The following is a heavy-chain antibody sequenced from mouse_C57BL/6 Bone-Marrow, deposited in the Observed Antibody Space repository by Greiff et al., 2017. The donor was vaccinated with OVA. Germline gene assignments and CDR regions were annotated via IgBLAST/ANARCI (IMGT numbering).Heavy chain of an antibody. Sequence: EVQLQQSGAELVRPGASVTLSCTASGFNIKDDYMHWVKQRPEQGLEWIGWIDPENGATEYASKFQGKATITADTSSNTAYLQLSSLTSEDTAVYYCTTPSYGSSSEFAYWGQGTLVTVSA. CDR1: GFNIKDDY. CDR3: TTPSYGSSSEFAY. CDR2: IDPENGAT. J-gene: IGHJ3*01. D-gene: IGHD1-1*01. V-gene: IGHV14-4*01.